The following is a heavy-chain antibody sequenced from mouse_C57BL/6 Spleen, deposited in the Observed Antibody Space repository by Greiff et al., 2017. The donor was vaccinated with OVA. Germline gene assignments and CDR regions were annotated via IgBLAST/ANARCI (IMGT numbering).Heavy chain of an antibody. Sequence: VQLKESGAELVKPGASVKLSCTASGFNIKDYYMHWVKQRTEQGLEWIGRIDPEDGETKYAPKFQGKATITADTSSNTAYLQLSSLTSEDTAVYYCARIITTVVEGWYFDVWGTGTTVTVSS. CDR1: GFNIKDYY. CDR2: IDPEDGET. D-gene: IGHD1-1*01. J-gene: IGHJ1*03. CDR3: ARIITTVVEGWYFDV. V-gene: IGHV14-2*01.